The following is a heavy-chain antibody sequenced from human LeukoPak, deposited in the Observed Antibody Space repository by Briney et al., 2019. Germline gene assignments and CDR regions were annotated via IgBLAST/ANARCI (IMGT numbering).Heavy chain of an antibody. D-gene: IGHD6-19*01. J-gene: IGHJ4*02. CDR1: GFTFSSYA. CDR3: AKEPGYSIGWGIDY. Sequence: PGGSLRLSCAASGFTFSSYAMTWVRQAPGKGLEWVSLISAIGGNTYYADSVKGRFTISRDNSKNTLSLQMNSLRAEDTAVYYCAKEPGYSIGWGIDYWGQGTLDTVSS. V-gene: IGHV3-23*01. CDR2: ISAIGGNT.